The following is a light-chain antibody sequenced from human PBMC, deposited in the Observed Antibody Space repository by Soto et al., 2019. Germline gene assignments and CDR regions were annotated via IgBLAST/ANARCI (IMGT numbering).Light chain of an antibody. CDR2: GAS. Sequence: IVLTHSPGTLSFSPGEIASLSFRASQSVSSGHLAWYQQKPCQAPRLLIYGASSRATGIPDRFSGSGSGTDFTLTISRLEPEDFAVYYCQQSGSSGTFGQGTKVDIK. V-gene: IGKV3-20*01. J-gene: IGKJ1*01. CDR1: QSVSSGH. CDR3: QQSGSSGT.